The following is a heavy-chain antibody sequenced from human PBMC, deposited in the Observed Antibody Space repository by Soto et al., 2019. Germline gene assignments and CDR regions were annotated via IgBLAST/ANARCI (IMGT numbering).Heavy chain of an antibody. J-gene: IGHJ3*02. D-gene: IGHD2-15*01. CDR2: IYYSGST. CDR1: GGSVSSGSYY. Sequence: SETLSLTCTVSGGSVSSGSYYWSWIRQPPGKGLEWIGYIYYSGSTNYNPSLKSRVTISVDMSKNQFSLKLSSVTAADTAVYYCARAGGYCSGGSCQYDAFDIWGQGTMVTVSS. V-gene: IGHV4-61*01. CDR3: ARAGGYCSGGSCQYDAFDI.